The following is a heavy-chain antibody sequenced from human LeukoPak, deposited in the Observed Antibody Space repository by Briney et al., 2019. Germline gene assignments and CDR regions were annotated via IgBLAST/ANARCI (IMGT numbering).Heavy chain of an antibody. D-gene: IGHD4-17*01. CDR3: AKDSSHGDYDFDY. CDR2: INWNGGST. Sequence: GGSLRLSCAASGFTFDDYGMSWVRQAPGKGLEWVSGINWNGGSTGYADSVKGRFTISRDNAKNSLYLQMNSLRAEDTAVYYCAKDSSHGDYDFDYWGQGTLVTVSS. CDR1: GFTFDDYG. J-gene: IGHJ4*02. V-gene: IGHV3-20*04.